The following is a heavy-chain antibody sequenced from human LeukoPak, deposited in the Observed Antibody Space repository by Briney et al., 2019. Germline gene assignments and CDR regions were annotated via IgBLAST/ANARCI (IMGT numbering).Heavy chain of an antibody. CDR2: IYYSGST. Sequence: PGGSLRLSCAASGFTFSSYTMSWVRQPPGEGLEWIGCIYYSGSTYYNPSLKSRVTISVDTSKIQFSLKLSSVTAADTAVYYCASQGDSSGYCRGFDPWGQGTLVTVSS. CDR1: GFTFSSYT. CDR3: ASQGDSSGYCRGFDP. J-gene: IGHJ5*02. D-gene: IGHD3-22*01. V-gene: IGHV4-59*04.